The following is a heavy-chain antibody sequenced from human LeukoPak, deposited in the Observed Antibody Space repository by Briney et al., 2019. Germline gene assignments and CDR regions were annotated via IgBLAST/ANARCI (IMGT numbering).Heavy chain of an antibody. CDR2: IRYDGSNK. J-gene: IGHJ4*02. CDR3: AKDVPNYYGSGSSDY. V-gene: IGHV3-30*02. Sequence: GGSLRLSCAASGFTFSSYGMHWVRQAPGKGLEWVAFIRYDGSNKYYADSVKGRFTISRDNSKNTLYLQMNNLRAEDTAVYYCAKDVPNYYGSGSSDYWGQGTLVTVSS. CDR1: GFTFSSYG. D-gene: IGHD3-10*01.